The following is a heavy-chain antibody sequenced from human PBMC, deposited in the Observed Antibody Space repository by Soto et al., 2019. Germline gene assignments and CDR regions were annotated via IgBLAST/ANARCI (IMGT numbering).Heavy chain of an antibody. V-gene: IGHV4-31*03. CDR1: GGSISSGGYY. CDR3: ARGWFGELLHNWFDP. D-gene: IGHD3-10*01. Sequence: SETLSLTCTVSGGSISSGGYYWSWIRQHPGRGLEWIGYIYYSGSTYYNPSLKSRVTISVDTSKNQFSLKLSSVTAADTAVYYCARGWFGELLHNWFDPWGQGTLVTVSS. J-gene: IGHJ5*02. CDR2: IYYSGST.